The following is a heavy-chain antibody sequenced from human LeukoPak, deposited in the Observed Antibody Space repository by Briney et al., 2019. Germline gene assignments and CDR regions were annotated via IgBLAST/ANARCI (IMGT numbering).Heavy chain of an antibody. D-gene: IGHD3-3*01. CDR1: GYSISSGYY. J-gene: IGHJ6*03. V-gene: IGHV4-38-2*02. Sequence: SQTLSLTCTVSGYSISSGYYWGWIRQPPGKGLEWIGSIYHSGSTYYNPSLKSRVTISVDTSRNQFSLKLSSVTAADTAVYYCARARFLEWPPLYYYYYMDVWGKGTTVTVSS. CDR3: ARARFLEWPPLYYYYYMDV. CDR2: IYHSGST.